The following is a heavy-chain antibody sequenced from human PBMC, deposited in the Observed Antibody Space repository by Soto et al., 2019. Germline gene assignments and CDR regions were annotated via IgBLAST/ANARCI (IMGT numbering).Heavy chain of an antibody. D-gene: IGHD3-22*01. J-gene: IGHJ1*01. V-gene: IGHV3-33*01. CDR3: ARDKSHYYDSSGYYREYFQH. Sequence: QVQLVESGGGVVQPGRSLRLSCAASGFTFSSYGMHWVRQAPGKGLEWVAVIWYDGSNKYYADSVKGRFTISRDNSKNTLYLQMNSLRAEDTAVYYCARDKSHYYDSSGYYREYFQHWGQGTLVTVSS. CDR2: IWYDGSNK. CDR1: GFTFSSYG.